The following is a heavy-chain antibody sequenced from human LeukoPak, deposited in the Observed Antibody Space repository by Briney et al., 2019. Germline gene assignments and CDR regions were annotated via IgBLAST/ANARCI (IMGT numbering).Heavy chain of an antibody. D-gene: IGHD6-19*01. J-gene: IGHJ4*02. CDR1: GFTFSSYW. Sequence: GGSLRLSCAASGFTFSSYWMHWVRQAPGKGLVWVSRINSDGSSTNYADSVKGRFTMSRDNSKNTLYLQMNSLRAEDTAVYYCAKAGQWLVYFDYWGQGTLVTVSS. CDR3: AKAGQWLVYFDY. CDR2: INSDGSST. V-gene: IGHV3-74*01.